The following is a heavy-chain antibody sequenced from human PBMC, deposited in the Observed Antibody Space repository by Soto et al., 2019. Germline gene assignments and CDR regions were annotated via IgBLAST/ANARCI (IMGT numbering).Heavy chain of an antibody. CDR1: GFSLSTRAVG. Sequence: QINLKESGPTLVKPTQTPTLTGTFSGFSLSTRAVGVGWIRHPPGQALEWLALIYSNDEKRYSTSLKNRLTITKDTSKSHVVLTMTNMAPVSTATYYCAHRNELGSFAIWGQGTKVSVSS. D-gene: IGHD3-10*02. CDR3: AHRNELGSFAI. J-gene: IGHJ3*02. CDR2: IYSNDEK. V-gene: IGHV2-5*01.